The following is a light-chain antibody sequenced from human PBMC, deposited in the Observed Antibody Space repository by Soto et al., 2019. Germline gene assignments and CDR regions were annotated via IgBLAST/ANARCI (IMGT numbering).Light chain of an antibody. CDR2: EGN. J-gene: IGLJ1*01. Sequence: QSALTQPASVSGSPGQSITISCTGSVSDVGNFGPVSWYQQHPGQVPKLIIYEGNRRPSGVSSRFSGSKSGNTASLTISGLQGEDEADYYCSSYTISRTYVFGTGTKLTVL. CDR3: SSYTISRTYV. CDR1: VSDVGNFGP. V-gene: IGLV2-14*02.